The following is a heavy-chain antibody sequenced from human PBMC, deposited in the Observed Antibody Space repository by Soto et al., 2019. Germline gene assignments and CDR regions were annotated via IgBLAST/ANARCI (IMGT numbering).Heavy chain of an antibody. CDR1: GYTFTSYG. Sequence: QVQLVQSGAEVKKPGASVKVSCKASGYTFTSYGISWVRQAPGQGLEWMGWISAYNGNTNYAQKLQGRVTMTTDTSKSTAYMELRSLRSDDTAVYYCARTRDDILTGYFYYYYGMDVWGQGTTVTVSS. D-gene: IGHD3-9*01. V-gene: IGHV1-18*01. CDR3: ARTRDDILTGYFYYYYGMDV. CDR2: ISAYNGNT. J-gene: IGHJ6*02.